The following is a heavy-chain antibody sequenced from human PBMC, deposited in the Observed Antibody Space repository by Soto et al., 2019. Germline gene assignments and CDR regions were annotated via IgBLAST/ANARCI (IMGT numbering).Heavy chain of an antibody. CDR3: ARNYDILTGYYNPYYYYGMDV. CDR2: IIPILGIA. D-gene: IGHD3-9*01. J-gene: IGHJ6*02. V-gene: IGHV1-69*02. Sequence: ASVKVSCKASGGTFSSYTISWVRQAPGQGLEWMGRIIPILGIANYAQKFQGRVTITADKSTSTAYMELSSLRSEDTAVYYCARNYDILTGYYNPYYYYGMDVWGQGTTVTVSS. CDR1: GGTFSSYT.